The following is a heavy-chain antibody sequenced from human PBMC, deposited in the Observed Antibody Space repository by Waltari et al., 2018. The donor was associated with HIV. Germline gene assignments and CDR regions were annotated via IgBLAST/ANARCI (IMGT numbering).Heavy chain of an antibody. J-gene: IGHJ6*02. CDR1: GGSISRRNYY. CDR2: IYYSGRT. CDR3: TSGGVGSTEDFYYGMDV. Sequence: QLHLQQSGPGLVNPSETLSLSCTVSGGSISRRNYYWGWIRQPPGMGLEWIGSIYYSGRTYYHPSRKSRVTVSVDTSRNQFSLKLYSVTAADTAVYYCTSGGVGSTEDFYYGMDVWGQGTTVTVSS. D-gene: IGHD3-16*01. V-gene: IGHV4-39*01.